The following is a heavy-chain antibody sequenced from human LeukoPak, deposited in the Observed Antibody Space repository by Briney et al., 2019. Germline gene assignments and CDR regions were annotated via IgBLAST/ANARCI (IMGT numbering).Heavy chain of an antibody. CDR3: TRPGSSGLTVPY. V-gene: IGHV3-73*01. CDR2: IRSKANSYAT. CDR1: GFTFSGSA. Sequence: GGSLRLSCAASGFTFSGSAMHWVRQASGKGLEWVGRIRSKANSYATAYAASVKGGFTISRDDSKNTAYLQMNSLKTEDTAVYYCTRPGSSGLTVPYWGQGTLVTVSS. J-gene: IGHJ4*02. D-gene: IGHD3-22*01.